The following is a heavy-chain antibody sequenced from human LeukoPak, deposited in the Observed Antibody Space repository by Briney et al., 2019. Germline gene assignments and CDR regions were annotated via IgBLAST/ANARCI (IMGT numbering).Heavy chain of an antibody. CDR2: ISWNSGSI. CDR3: AKDIATVKLYYFDY. CDR1: GFAFGDYA. D-gene: IGHD4-11*01. Sequence: GGSLRLSCAASGFAFGDYAMHWVRQAPGKGLEWVSGISWNSGSIGYADSVKGRFTISRDNAKNSLYLQMNSLRAEDTALYYCAKDIATVKLYYFDYWGQGTLVTVSS. J-gene: IGHJ4*02. V-gene: IGHV3-9*01.